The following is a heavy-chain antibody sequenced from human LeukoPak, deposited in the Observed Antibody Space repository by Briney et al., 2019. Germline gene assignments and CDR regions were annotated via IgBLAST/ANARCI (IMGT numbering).Heavy chain of an antibody. CDR2: IYYSGST. J-gene: IGHJ4*02. CDR3: ARVSLFGSRYYFDY. CDR1: GGSISSGDYY. Sequence: SQTLSLTCTVSGGSISSGDYYWSWIRQPPGKGLEWIGYIYYSGSTNYNPSLKSRVTISVDTSKNQFSLKLSSVTAADTAVYYCARVSLFGSRYYFDYWGQGTLVTVSS. V-gene: IGHV4-30-4*08. D-gene: IGHD3-16*01.